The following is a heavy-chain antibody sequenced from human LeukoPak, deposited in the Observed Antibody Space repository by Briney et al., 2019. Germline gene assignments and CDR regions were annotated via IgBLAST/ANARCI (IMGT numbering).Heavy chain of an antibody. J-gene: IGHJ4*02. D-gene: IGHD3-10*01. V-gene: IGHV3-15*01. CDR3: TSVSENLYGSGSYYKDY. CDR1: GFTFSNAW. CDR2: IKSKTDGGTT. Sequence: GGSLRLSCAASGFTFSNAWMSWVRQAPGKGLEWVGRIKSKTDGGTTDYAAPVKGRFTISRDDSKNTLYLQMNSLKTEDTAVYYCTSVSENLYGSGSYYKDYWGQGTLVTVSS.